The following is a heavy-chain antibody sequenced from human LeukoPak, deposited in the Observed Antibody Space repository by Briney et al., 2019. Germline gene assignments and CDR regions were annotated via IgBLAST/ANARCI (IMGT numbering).Heavy chain of an antibody. Sequence: SQTLSLTCTVSGGSVSSGSYYWSWIRQPAGKGLEWIGRIYTSGSTNYNPSLKSRVTISVDTSKNQFSLKLSSVTAADTAVYYCARHWNYYDSSGYPSYYYYYYYMDVWGKGTTVTVSS. V-gene: IGHV4-61*02. J-gene: IGHJ6*03. CDR3: ARHWNYYDSSGYPSYYYYYYYMDV. CDR1: GGSVSSGSYY. CDR2: IYTSGST. D-gene: IGHD3-22*01.